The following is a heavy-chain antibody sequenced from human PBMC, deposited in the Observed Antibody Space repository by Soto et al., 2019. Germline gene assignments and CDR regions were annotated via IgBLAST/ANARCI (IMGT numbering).Heavy chain of an antibody. J-gene: IGHJ4*02. V-gene: IGHV4-39*01. D-gene: IGHD6-13*01. CDR1: GGSISSSSYY. CDR2: IYYSGST. Sequence: SETLSLTCTVSGGSISSSSYYWGWIRQPPGKGLEWIGSIYYSGSTYYNPSLKSRVTISVDTSKNQFSLKLSSVTAADTAVYYCARQGLSYSPIDYWGQGTLVTVSS. CDR3: ARQGLSYSPIDY.